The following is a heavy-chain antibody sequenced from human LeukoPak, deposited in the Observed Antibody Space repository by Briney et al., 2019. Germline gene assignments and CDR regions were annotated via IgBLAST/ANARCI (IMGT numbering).Heavy chain of an antibody. J-gene: IGHJ4*02. V-gene: IGHV4-59*01. Sequence: SETLSLTCSVSGGSISSYYWSWIRQPPGKGLEWIGYIYNSGSTNYNPSLKSRVTISVGTSENQFSLKLSSVTAADTAVYYCARDSYARKNYYDSSGYYPFDYWGQGTLVTVSS. CDR2: IYNSGST. D-gene: IGHD3-22*01. CDR1: GGSISSYY. CDR3: ARDSYARKNYYDSSGYYPFDY.